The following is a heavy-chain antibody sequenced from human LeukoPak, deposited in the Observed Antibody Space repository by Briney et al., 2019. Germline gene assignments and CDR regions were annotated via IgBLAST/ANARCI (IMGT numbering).Heavy chain of an antibody. Sequence: PSETLSLTCTVSGGSISSYYWGWIRQPPGKGLEWIGSIYYSGSTYYNPSLKSRVTISVDTSKNQFSLKLSSVTAADTAVYYCAGQLWFGELNYFDYWGQGTLVTVSS. D-gene: IGHD3-10*01. CDR1: GGSISSYY. CDR2: IYYSGST. CDR3: AGQLWFGELNYFDY. J-gene: IGHJ4*02. V-gene: IGHV4-39*07.